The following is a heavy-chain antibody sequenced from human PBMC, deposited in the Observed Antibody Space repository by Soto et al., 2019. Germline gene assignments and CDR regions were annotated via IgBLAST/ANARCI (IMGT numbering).Heavy chain of an antibody. Sequence: PSQTLSLTCAISGDSVSSYSAAWNWIRQSPSGGLEWLGRTYYRSRFFSDYAESVKSLIIINPDTSHNQFSLQLKSVTPEDTSVYYCVIDRLSSSGSFDPWGQGTPVTVSS. D-gene: IGHD3-10*01. CDR3: VIDRLSSSGSFDP. CDR1: GDSVSSYSAA. J-gene: IGHJ5*02. V-gene: IGHV6-1*01. CDR2: TYYRSRFFS.